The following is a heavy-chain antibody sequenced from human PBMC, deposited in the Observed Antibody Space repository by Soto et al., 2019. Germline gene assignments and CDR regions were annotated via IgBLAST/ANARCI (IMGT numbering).Heavy chain of an antibody. CDR1: GFTFSNAW. J-gene: IGHJ2*01. V-gene: IGHV3-15*01. CDR3: TTDSPSIAVAGTMDWYFDL. D-gene: IGHD6-19*01. Sequence: GGSLRLSCAASGFTFSNAWMSWVRQAPGKGLEWVGRIKSKTDGGTTDYAAPVKGRFTISRDDSKNTLYLQMNSLKTEDTAVYYCTTDSPSIAVAGTMDWYFDLWGRGTLVTVSS. CDR2: IKSKTDGGTT.